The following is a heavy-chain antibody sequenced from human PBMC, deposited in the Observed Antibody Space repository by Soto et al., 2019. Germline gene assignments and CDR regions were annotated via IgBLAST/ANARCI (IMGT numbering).Heavy chain of an antibody. CDR3: AKVMQEDYDSSGYKLDDAFDI. Sequence: GGSLRLSCAASGFTFSSYGMHWVRQAPGKGLEWVAVISYDGSNKYYADSVKGRFTISRDNSKNTLYLQMNSLRAEDTAVYYCAKVMQEDYDSSGYKLDDAFDIWGQGTMVTVSS. CDR1: GFTFSSYG. CDR2: ISYDGSNK. V-gene: IGHV3-30*18. D-gene: IGHD3-22*01. J-gene: IGHJ3*02.